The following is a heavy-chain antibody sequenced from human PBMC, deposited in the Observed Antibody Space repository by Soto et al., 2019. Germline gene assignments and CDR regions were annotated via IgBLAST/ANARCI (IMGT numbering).Heavy chain of an antibody. CDR3: TIAVAGMDY. J-gene: IGHJ4*02. V-gene: IGHV1-69*06. CDR1: GRTLSSYA. D-gene: IGHD6-19*01. CDR2: IIPIFGTA. Sequence: ASVKLSCKASGRTLSSYAISWLRQAPGQGLEWMGGIIPIFGTANYAQKFQGRVTITADKSPGRDYMELTSLRSEDTPEYYATIAVAGMDYWGQGTLVTVSS.